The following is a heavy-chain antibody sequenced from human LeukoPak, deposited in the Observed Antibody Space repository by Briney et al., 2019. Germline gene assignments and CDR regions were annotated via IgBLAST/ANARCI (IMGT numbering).Heavy chain of an antibody. CDR1: GFTVSTNY. Sequence: GGSLRLSCAASGFTVSTNYMSWVRQAPGKGLEWVSVIYSADSTYYAASVKGRFTISRDNSKNTLYLQMNSLRAEDTAVYYCATAVAGSPFDYWGQGTLVTVSS. CDR3: ATAVAGSPFDY. D-gene: IGHD6-19*01. V-gene: IGHV3-53*01. CDR2: IYSADST. J-gene: IGHJ4*02.